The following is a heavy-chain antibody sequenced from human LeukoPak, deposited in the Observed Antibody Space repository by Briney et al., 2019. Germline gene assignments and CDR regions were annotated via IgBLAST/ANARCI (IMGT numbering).Heavy chain of an antibody. CDR3: ARTSGPSYYMDV. Sequence: GGSLRLSCAASGFTFSSYAMSWVRQAPGKGLEYVSAISSNGGSTYYANSVKGRFTISRDNSKNTLYLQMGSLRAEDMAVYYCARTSGPSYYMDVWGKGTTVTVSS. J-gene: IGHJ6*03. CDR1: GFTFSSYA. V-gene: IGHV3-64*01. CDR2: ISSNGGST.